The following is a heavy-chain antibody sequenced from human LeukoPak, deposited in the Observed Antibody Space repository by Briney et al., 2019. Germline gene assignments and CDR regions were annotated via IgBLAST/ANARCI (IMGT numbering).Heavy chain of an antibody. CDR1: GGSISSGGYS. D-gene: IGHD4-17*01. J-gene: IGHJ4*02. Sequence: SSETLSLTCAVSGGSISSGGYSWSWIRQPPGKGLEWIGYIYHSGSTYYNPSLKSRVTISVDRSKNQFSPKLSSVTAADTAVYYCASYGDPGHFDYWGQGTLVTVSS. CDR3: ASYGDPGHFDY. CDR2: IYHSGST. V-gene: IGHV4-30-2*01.